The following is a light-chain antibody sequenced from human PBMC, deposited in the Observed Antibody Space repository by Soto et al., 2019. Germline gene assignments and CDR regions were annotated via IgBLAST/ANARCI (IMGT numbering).Light chain of an antibody. J-gene: IGLJ3*02. V-gene: IGLV2-11*01. CDR3: CSSGGSYTWV. Sequence: QSALTQPRSVSGSPGQSVTISCTGTSGDVGGYNFVSWYQQHPGKAPTLMIFDVSQRPLWVPDRFSGSKSGNTASMTISGLQADDKAYYYCCSSGGSYTWVFGGGTKLTVL. CDR2: DVS. CDR1: SGDVGGYNF.